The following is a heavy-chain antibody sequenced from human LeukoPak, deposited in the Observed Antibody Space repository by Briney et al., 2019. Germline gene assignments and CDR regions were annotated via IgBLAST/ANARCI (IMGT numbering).Heavy chain of an antibody. CDR2: ISGSGGST. CDR3: AKASWGMDV. J-gene: IGHJ6*02. Sequence: PGGSLRLSCAASGFTFSSYAMSWVRQAPGKGLEWVSAISGSGGSTYYADSVKDRFTISRDNAKSSLFLQMNNLRAEDTAVYYCAKASWGMDVWGQGSSVIVS. CDR1: GFTFSSYA. V-gene: IGHV3-23*01.